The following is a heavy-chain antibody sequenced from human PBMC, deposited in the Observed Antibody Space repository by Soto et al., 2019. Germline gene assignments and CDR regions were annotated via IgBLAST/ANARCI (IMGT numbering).Heavy chain of an antibody. Sequence: EMQLLESGGGLIQPGGSLRLSCAASGFSVSNNYMSWVRQAPAQGLEWVAIVFGDGNTYHADSVKGRFTVARDNSKNTPDLQMNNLRDEDTAMYYCAKEDFDSWGEGTLVTVS. CDR1: GFSVSNNY. CDR3: AKEDFDS. J-gene: IGHJ4*02. V-gene: IGHV3-53*01. CDR2: VFGDGNT.